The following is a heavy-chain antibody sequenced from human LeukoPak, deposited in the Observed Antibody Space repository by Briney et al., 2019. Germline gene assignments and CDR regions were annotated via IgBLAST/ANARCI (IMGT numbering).Heavy chain of an antibody. CDR1: GGSICSHY. V-gene: IGHV4-59*11. CDR2: IYYSGST. D-gene: IGHD5-12*01. J-gene: IGHJ6*03. CDR3: ARVRYSGYDFGYYYDYMDV. Sequence: TLSLTSTVSGGSICSHYWSWIRRPPRERLEWSVYIYYSGSTKYNPSLRSTVTISVATSKTQYSLKLSSVTAADTAVYFWARVRYSGYDFGYYYDYMDVWGKGTT.